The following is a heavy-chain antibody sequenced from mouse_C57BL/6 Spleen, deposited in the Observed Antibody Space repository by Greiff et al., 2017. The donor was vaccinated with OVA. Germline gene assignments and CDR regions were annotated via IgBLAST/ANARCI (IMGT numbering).Heavy chain of an antibody. J-gene: IGHJ2*01. Sequence: QVQLQQSGAELVRPGASVTLSCKASGYTFTDYEMHWVKQTPVHGLEWIGAIAPETGGTAYNQKFKGKAILTADKSSSTAYMELRSLTSEDSAVYYCKAHYYGSSYWGQGTTLTVSS. D-gene: IGHD1-1*01. V-gene: IGHV1-15*01. CDR1: GYTFTDYE. CDR3: KAHYYGSSY. CDR2: IAPETGGT.